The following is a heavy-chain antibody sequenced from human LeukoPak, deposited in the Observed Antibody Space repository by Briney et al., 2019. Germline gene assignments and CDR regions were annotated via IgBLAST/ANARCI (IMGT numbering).Heavy chain of an antibody. Sequence: KTSETLSLTCTVSGGSISSSSYYWGWIRQPPGKGLEWIGSNYYSGSTYYNPSLKSRVTISVDTSKNQFSLKLSSVTAADTAVYYCGAGTDHYYYYYGMDVWGQGTTVTVSS. J-gene: IGHJ6*02. V-gene: IGHV4-39*01. CDR2: NYYSGST. D-gene: IGHD6-19*01. CDR1: GGSISSSSYY. CDR3: GAGTDHYYYYYGMDV.